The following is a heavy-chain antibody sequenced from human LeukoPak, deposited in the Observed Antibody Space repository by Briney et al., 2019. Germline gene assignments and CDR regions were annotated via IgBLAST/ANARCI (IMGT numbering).Heavy chain of an antibody. V-gene: IGHV1-46*01. CDR1: GGTFSSYA. CDR3: ARDQRYYDSSGHLDY. Sequence: AASVKVSCKASGGTFSSYAISWVRQAPGQGLEWMGIINPSGGRTSYAQKFQGRVTMTRDTSTSTVYMELSSLRSEDTAVYYCARDQRYYDSSGHLDYWGQGTLVTVSS. CDR2: INPSGGRT. J-gene: IGHJ4*02. D-gene: IGHD3-22*01.